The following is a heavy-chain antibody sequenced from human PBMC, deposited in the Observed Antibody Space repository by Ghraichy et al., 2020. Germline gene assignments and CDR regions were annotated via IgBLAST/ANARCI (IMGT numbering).Heavy chain of an antibody. V-gene: IGHV4-39*02. CDR1: GGSISSSSYY. D-gene: IGHD5-18*01. J-gene: IGHJ4*02. CDR2: IYYSGST. Sequence: GSLRLSCTVSGGSISSSSYYWGWIRQPPGKGLEWIGSIYYSGSTYHNPSLKSRVTISVDTSKNQFSLKLSSVTAADTAVYYCARDGYSYEPLDYWGQGSLVTVSS. CDR3: ARDGYSYEPLDY.